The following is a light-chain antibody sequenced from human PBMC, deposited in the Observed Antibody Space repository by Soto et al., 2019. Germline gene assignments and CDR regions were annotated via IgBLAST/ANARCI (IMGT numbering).Light chain of an antibody. CDR1: QSVSSSY. CDR2: GAS. Sequence: EIVLTQSPGTLSLSPGERATLSCRASQSVSSSYLAWYQQKPGQAPRLLIYGASSRATDIPDRFSGSGSGTDFTLTISRLEPEDFAVHYCQQYGSSPLITFGQGTRLEIK. V-gene: IGKV3-20*01. J-gene: IGKJ5*01. CDR3: QQYGSSPLIT.